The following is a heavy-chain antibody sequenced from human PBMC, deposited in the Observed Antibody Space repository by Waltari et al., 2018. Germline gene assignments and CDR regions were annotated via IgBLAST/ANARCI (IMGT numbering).Heavy chain of an antibody. V-gene: IGHV1-69*12. Sequence: QVQLVQSGAEVKKPGSSVKVSCKASGGTFSSYAISWVRQAPGQGLEWMGGIIPFDGTANYAQKFQGRVTITADESTSTAYMGLSSLRSEDTAVYYCAGSLAARYYYYYMDVWGKGTTVTVSS. CDR2: IIPFDGTA. J-gene: IGHJ6*03. CDR1: GGTFSSYA. D-gene: IGHD6-19*01. CDR3: AGSLAARYYYYYMDV.